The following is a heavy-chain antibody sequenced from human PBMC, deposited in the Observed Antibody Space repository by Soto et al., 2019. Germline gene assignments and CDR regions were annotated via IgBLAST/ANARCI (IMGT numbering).Heavy chain of an antibody. Sequence: GGSLRLSCAASGFTFSNAWMSWVRQAPGKGLEWVGRIKSKTDGGTTDYAAPVKGRFTISRDDSKNTLYLQMNSLKTEDTAVYYCTTRIVVVPAAPFDPWGQGTLVTVSS. CDR3: TTRIVVVPAAPFDP. CDR2: IKSKTDGGTT. J-gene: IGHJ5*02. CDR1: GFTFSNAW. V-gene: IGHV3-15*01. D-gene: IGHD2-2*01.